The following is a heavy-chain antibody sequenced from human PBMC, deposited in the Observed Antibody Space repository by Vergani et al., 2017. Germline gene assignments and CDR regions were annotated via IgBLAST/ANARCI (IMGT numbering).Heavy chain of an antibody. CDR3: ARDLRGYGYNLGWFDP. Sequence: QVQLQESGPGLVKPSQTLSLTCTVSGGSISSGGYYWSWIRQHPGKGLEWIGYIYYSGSTNYNPSLKSRVTISVDTSKNQFSLKLSSVTAADTAVYYCARDLRGYGYNLGWFDPWGQGTLVTVSS. CDR1: GGSISSGGYY. D-gene: IGHD5-18*01. CDR2: IYYSGST. J-gene: IGHJ5*02. V-gene: IGHV4-31*03.